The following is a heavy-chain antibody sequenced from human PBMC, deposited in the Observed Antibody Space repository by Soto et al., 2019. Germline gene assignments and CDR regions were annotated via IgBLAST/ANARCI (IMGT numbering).Heavy chain of an antibody. CDR1: GFTFNNHW. CDR2: ISSDGLSP. V-gene: IGHV3-74*01. Sequence: EVQLVESGGGLVQPGGSLRLSCAASGFTFNNHWIHWVRQAPGKGLVWVSRISSDGLSPVYADSVKGRFTSSSDSTKNTLYLQMNSLRPEDTSVYYCARSTVHSMVGGLIKSPYYFDHWGQGTLVTVSS. J-gene: IGHJ4*02. CDR3: ARSTVHSMVGGLIKSPYYFDH. D-gene: IGHD3-10*01.